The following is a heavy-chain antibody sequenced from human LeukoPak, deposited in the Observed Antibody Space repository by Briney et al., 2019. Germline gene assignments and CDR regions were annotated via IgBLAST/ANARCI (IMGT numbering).Heavy chain of an antibody. D-gene: IGHD6-19*01. Sequence: GGSLRLSCAASGFTFETYAMHWVRQGPGKGLEWVSGITWNGVAIDYADSVKGRFTISRDNAKNSLYLQMNSLRAEDTALYYCAKGALYSSGWYGPYDYWGQGTLVTVSS. CDR1: GFTFETYA. J-gene: IGHJ4*02. CDR2: ITWNGVAI. V-gene: IGHV3-9*01. CDR3: AKGALYSSGWYGPYDY.